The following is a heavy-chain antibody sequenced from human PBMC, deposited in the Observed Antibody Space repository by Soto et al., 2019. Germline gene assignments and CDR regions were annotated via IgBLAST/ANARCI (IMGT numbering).Heavy chain of an antibody. Sequence: PSETLSLTCTVSGGSISSYYWSWIRQPAGKGLEWIGRIYTSGSTNYNPSLKSRVTMSVDTSKNQFSLKLSSVTAADTAVYYCARDTLRYFDWLDNWFDPWGQGTLVTV. D-gene: IGHD3-9*01. CDR1: GGSISSYY. CDR2: IYTSGST. J-gene: IGHJ5*02. V-gene: IGHV4-4*07. CDR3: ARDTLRYFDWLDNWFDP.